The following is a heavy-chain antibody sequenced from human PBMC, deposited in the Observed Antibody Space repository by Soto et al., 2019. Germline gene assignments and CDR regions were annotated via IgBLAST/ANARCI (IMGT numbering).Heavy chain of an antibody. D-gene: IGHD3-3*01. Sequence: ASVKVSCKASGYTFTSYDINWVRQATGQGLEWMGWMNPNSGNTGYAQKFQGRVTMTRNTSISTTYMELSSLRSEDTAVYYCARSPRTPKLSKPGFGVVIEPNEHYYMDVWGKGTTVTVSS. J-gene: IGHJ6*03. CDR3: ARSPRTPKLSKPGFGVVIEPNEHYYMDV. V-gene: IGHV1-8*01. CDR2: MNPNSGNT. CDR1: GYTFTSYD.